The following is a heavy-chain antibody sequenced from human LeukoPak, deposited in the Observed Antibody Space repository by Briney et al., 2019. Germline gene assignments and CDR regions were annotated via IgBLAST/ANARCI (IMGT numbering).Heavy chain of an antibody. CDR2: INSDGSST. Sequence: GGSLRLSCAASGFTFSSYWMHWVRQAPGKGLVWVSRINSDGSSTSYADSVKGRFTISRDNAKNTLYLQMNSLRAEDTAVYYCARDQSSGWYYGQSDYWGQGTLVTVSS. CDR1: GFTFSSYW. CDR3: ARDQSSGWYYGQSDY. D-gene: IGHD6-19*01. J-gene: IGHJ4*02. V-gene: IGHV3-74*01.